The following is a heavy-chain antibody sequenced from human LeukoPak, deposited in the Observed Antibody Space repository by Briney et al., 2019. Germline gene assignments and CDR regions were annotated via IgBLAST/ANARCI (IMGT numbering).Heavy chain of an antibody. V-gene: IGHV3-30-3*01. Sequence: GRSLRLSCAASGFTFSSYAMHWVRQAPGKGLEWVAVISYDGSNKYYADSVKGRFTISRDNSKNTLYLQMNSLRAEDTAVYYCASSGGYQTGYDYWGQGTLVTVSS. CDR3: ASSGGYQTGYDY. CDR1: GFTFSSYA. D-gene: IGHD3-22*01. CDR2: ISYDGSNK. J-gene: IGHJ4*02.